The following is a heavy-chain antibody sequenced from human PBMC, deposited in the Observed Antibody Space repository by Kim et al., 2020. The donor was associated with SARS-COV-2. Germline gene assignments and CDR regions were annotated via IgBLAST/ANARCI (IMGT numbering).Heavy chain of an antibody. D-gene: IGHD6-19*01. J-gene: IGHJ4*02. Sequence: YNPSLKSRVTTSVDTSKNQFYLKLSAVTAADTAVYYCATLSSGWDFDCCGQGTLVTVSS. CDR3: ATLSSGWDFDC. V-gene: IGHV4-39*07.